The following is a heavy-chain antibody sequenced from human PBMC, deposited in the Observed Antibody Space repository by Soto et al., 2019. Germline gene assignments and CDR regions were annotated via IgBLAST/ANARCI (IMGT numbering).Heavy chain of an antibody. CDR2: IYHSGST. V-gene: IGHV4-30-2*01. D-gene: IGHD6-13*01. CDR1: GGSISSGGYS. CDR3: ARYHIAAAGTYWFDP. J-gene: IGHJ5*02. Sequence: SETLSLTCAVSGGSISSGGYSWSWIRQPPGKGLEWIGYIYHSGSTYYNPSLKSRVTISVDRSKNQFSLKLSSVTAADTAVYYCARYHIAAAGTYWFDPWGQGTLVTVSS.